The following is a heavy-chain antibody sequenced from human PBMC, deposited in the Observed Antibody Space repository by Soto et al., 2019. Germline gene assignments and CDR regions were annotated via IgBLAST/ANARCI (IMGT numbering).Heavy chain of an antibody. CDR1: GGSFSGYY. D-gene: IGHD3-10*01. Sequence: SETLSLTCAVYGGSFSGYYWSWIRQPPGKGLEWIGEINHSGSTNYNPSLKSRVTISVDTSKNQFSLKLSSVTAADTAVYYCARGQLHSFDYWGQGTLVTVSS. CDR2: INHSGST. V-gene: IGHV4-34*01. J-gene: IGHJ4*02. CDR3: ARGQLHSFDY.